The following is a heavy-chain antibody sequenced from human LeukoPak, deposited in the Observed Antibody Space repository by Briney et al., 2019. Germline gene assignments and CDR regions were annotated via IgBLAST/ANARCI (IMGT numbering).Heavy chain of an antibody. D-gene: IGHD6-13*01. CDR2: INHSGST. CDR1: GGSFSGYY. V-gene: IGHV4-34*01. CDR3: ARGVRTIAAAGTDY. J-gene: IGHJ4*02. Sequence: SSETLSLTCAVYGGSFSGYYWSWIPQPPGKGLEWIGEINHSGSTNYNPSLKSRVTISVDTSKNQFSLKLSSVTAADTAVYYCARGVRTIAAAGTDYWGQGTLVTVSS.